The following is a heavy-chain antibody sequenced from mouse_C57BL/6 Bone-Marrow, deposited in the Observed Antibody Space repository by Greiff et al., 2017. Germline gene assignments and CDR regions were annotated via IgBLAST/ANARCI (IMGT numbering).Heavy chain of an antibody. Sequence: QVQLQQSGAELARPGASVKLSCKASGYTFTSYGISWVQQTTGQGLEWIGEIYPRSGNTYYNEKFKGKATLTADKSSSTAYMELRSLTSEDSAVYFCARFRLYYGYDEGFAYWGQGTLVTVSA. CDR3: ARFRLYYGYDEGFAY. D-gene: IGHD2-2*01. CDR1: GYTFTSYG. V-gene: IGHV1-81*01. CDR2: IYPRSGNT. J-gene: IGHJ3*01.